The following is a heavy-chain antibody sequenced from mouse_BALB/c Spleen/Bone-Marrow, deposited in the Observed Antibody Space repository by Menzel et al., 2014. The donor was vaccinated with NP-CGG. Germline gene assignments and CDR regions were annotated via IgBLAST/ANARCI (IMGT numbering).Heavy chain of an antibody. J-gene: IGHJ3*01. V-gene: IGHV1-53*01. Sequence: VKLMESGAELVKPGASVKLSCKASGYTFTSCYLYWVKQRPGQGLEWIGEINPSNGDTNFNEKFKSKASLTVDISSNTTYMQLSSLTSEDSAVDYCTRYDGYFTLFAYWGQGTLVTVSA. CDR1: GYTFTSCY. CDR2: INPSNGDT. CDR3: TRYDGYFTLFAY. D-gene: IGHD2-3*01.